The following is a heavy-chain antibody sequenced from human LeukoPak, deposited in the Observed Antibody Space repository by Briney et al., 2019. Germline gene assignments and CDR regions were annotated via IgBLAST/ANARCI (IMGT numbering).Heavy chain of an antibody. CDR1: GFTFSTYA. CDR3: AKTRGVISATLYYFDY. V-gene: IGHV3-48*03. Sequence: GGSLRLSRAASGFTFSTYAMHWVPPAPGKGLEWVSYISSSGSTIYYADSVKGRFTISRDNAKNSLYLQMNSLRAEDTAVYYCAKTRGVISATLYYFDYWGQGTLVTVSS. J-gene: IGHJ4*02. CDR2: ISSSGSTI. D-gene: IGHD2-15*01.